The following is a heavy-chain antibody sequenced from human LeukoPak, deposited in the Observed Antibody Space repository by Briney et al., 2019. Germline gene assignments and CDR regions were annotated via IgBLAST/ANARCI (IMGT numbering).Heavy chain of an antibody. Sequence: TPGGSLRLSCAASGFTLNTYSMNWVRQAPGKGLEWVSSISSTGSDMYYVDSVKGRFTISRDNAKNSLYLQMDSLRVEDTAVYYCARSRSAGYWGQGTLVTVSS. CDR2: ISSTGSDM. CDR1: GFTLNTYS. V-gene: IGHV3-21*01. J-gene: IGHJ4*02. CDR3: ARSRSAGY.